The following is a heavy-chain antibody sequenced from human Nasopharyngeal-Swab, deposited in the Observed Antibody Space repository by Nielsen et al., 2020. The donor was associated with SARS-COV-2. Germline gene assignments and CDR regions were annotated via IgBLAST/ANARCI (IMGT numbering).Heavy chain of an antibody. CDR1: GGAVTSGDYY. V-gene: IGHV4-61*08. CDR3: ATKLCGGGSCYANDWYFDL. J-gene: IGHJ2*01. D-gene: IGHD2-15*01. CDR2: INYGGTT. Sequence: SETLSLTCTVSGGAVTSGDYYWSWIRQPPGKGLEWIGNINYGGTTMSNPSFESRVTMSIDASENQFSLTLHSVTTADAAVYYCATKLCGGGSCYANDWYFDLWGRGTLVTVSS.